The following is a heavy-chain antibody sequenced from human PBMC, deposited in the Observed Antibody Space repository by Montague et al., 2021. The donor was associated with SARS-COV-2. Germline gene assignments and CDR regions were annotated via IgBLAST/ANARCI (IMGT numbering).Heavy chain of an antibody. CDR1: GGSISSSSYY. Sequence: SETLSLTCTVSGGSISSSSYYWGWIRQPPGKGLEWIGSIYYSGSTYYNPSLKSRVTISVDTSKNQFSLKQSSVTAADTAVYYCARVGRQQLVRLSGMDVWGQGTTVTVSS. CDR2: IYYSGST. D-gene: IGHD6-13*01. CDR3: ARVGRQQLVRLSGMDV. V-gene: IGHV4-39*07. J-gene: IGHJ6*02.